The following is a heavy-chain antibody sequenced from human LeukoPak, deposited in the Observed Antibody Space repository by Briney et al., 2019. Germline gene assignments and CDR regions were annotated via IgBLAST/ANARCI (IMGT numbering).Heavy chain of an antibody. CDR1: GFTFSSYW. CDR2: IHSDGSGT. J-gene: IGHJ3*02. D-gene: IGHD6-19*01. V-gene: IGHV3-74*01. CDR3: AKGYRPSSESGWSRDPAFDI. Sequence: GGSLRLSCAASGFTFSSYWMHWVRQAPGKGLVWVSRIHSDGSGTSYADSVKGRFTISRDNAKNSLYLQMNSLRAEDTALYYCAKGYRPSSESGWSRDPAFDIWGRGTMVTVSS.